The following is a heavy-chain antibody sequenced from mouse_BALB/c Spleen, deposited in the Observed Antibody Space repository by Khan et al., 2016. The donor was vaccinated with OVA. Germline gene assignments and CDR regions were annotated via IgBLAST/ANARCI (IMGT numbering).Heavy chain of an antibody. CDR3: PSSFLRYFDY. CDR2: IDPENGKT. Sequence: VQLQQSGTELVKPGALVRLSCTASGFNIKDYYIHWVKQRPDQGLEWIGWIDPENGKTIYDPKFQGKASITADTSSNTDYLQLSSLTSEDTAVYYCPSSFLRYFDYWGQGTTLTVSS. CDR1: GFNIKDYY. V-gene: IGHV14-1*02. J-gene: IGHJ2*01.